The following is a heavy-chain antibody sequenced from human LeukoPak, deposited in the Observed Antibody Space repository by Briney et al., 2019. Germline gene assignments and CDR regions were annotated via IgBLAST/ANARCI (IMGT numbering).Heavy chain of an antibody. Sequence: SETLSLTCTVSGGSISSYYWSWIRQPAGKGLEWIGRMYTSGSTNHKSSLKSRVTMSVDTSKNQFSLKLGSVTAADTAVYYCARDLVYGYENWFDPWGQGTLVTVSS. CDR3: ARDLVYGYENWFDP. D-gene: IGHD5/OR15-5a*01. CDR1: GGSISSYY. V-gene: IGHV4-4*07. J-gene: IGHJ5*02. CDR2: MYTSGST.